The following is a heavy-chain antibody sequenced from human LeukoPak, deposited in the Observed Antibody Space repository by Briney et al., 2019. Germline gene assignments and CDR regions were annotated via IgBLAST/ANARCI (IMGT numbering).Heavy chain of an antibody. CDR1: GYTFTGYY. CDR2: ISAYNGNT. J-gene: IGHJ4*02. V-gene: IGHV1-18*04. D-gene: IGHD6-6*01. Sequence: ASVKVSCKASGYTFTGYYMHWVRQAPGQGLEWMGWISAYNGNTNYAQKLQGRVTMTTDTSTSTAYMELRSLRSDDTAVYYCALNSYSSSNWGQGTLVTVSS. CDR3: ALNSYSSSN.